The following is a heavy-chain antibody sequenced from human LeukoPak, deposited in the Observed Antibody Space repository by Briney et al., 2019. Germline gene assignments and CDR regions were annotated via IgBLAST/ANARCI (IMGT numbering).Heavy chain of an antibody. CDR3: ARGGATVVTPQAEWFDP. CDR2: INHSGST. Sequence: PSETLSLTCAVYGGSFSGYYWSWIRQPPGKGLEWIGEINHSGSTNYNPSLKSRVTISVDTSKNQFSLKLSSVTAADTAVYYCARGGATVVTPQAEWFDPWGQGTLVTVSS. J-gene: IGHJ5*02. V-gene: IGHV4-34*01. D-gene: IGHD4-23*01. CDR1: GGSFSGYY.